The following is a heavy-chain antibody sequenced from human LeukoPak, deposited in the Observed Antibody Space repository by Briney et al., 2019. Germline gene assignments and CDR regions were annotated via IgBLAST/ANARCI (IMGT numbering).Heavy chain of an antibody. Sequence: GASVKVSCKASGYTFTSYGISWVRQAPGQGLEWMGWISAYNGNTNYAQKLQGRVTMTTDTSTSTAYMELRSPRSDDTAVYYCARDQQYYYDSSGYYNWFDPWGQGTLVTVSS. J-gene: IGHJ5*02. CDR3: ARDQQYYYDSSGYYNWFDP. D-gene: IGHD3-22*01. CDR1: GYTFTSYG. V-gene: IGHV1-18*01. CDR2: ISAYNGNT.